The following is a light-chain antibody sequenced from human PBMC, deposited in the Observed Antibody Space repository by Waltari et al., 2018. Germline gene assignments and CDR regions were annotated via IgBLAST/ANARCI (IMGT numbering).Light chain of an antibody. Sequence: DIQMTQSPSSLSASVGDRVTIICQASQGISSYLVWYQQKPEKAPKSLIIAASNLESGVPSRFSGSGSGTEFTLTFTGLQPEDFATEYCQQYNFYPITFGQGTRLDIK. CDR3: QQYNFYPIT. CDR2: AAS. J-gene: IGKJ5*01. CDR1: QGISSY. V-gene: IGKV1D-16*01.